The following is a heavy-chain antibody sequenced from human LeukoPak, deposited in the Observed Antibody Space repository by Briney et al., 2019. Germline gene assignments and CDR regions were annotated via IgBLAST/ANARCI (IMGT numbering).Heavy chain of an antibody. V-gene: IGHV1-2*04. J-gene: IGHJ4*02. CDR3: ARVRPSGVVGGEVGY. CDR1: GYTFSDYY. D-gene: IGHD3-3*01. Sequence: ASVKVSCKASGYTFSDYYMHWVRQAPGQGLEWMAWITPNSDGTKYAQKFQGWVTVTRDTSISTTYLELTGLKSGDTAVYYCARVRPSGVVGGEVGYWGQGTLVTVSP. CDR2: ITPNSDGT.